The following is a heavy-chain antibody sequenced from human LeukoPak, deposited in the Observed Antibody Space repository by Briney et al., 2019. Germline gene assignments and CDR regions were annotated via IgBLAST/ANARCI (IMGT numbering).Heavy chain of an antibody. CDR2: IYYSGST. V-gene: IGHV4-39*01. D-gene: IGHD3-3*01. Sequence: SETLSLTCTVSGGSISSSSYYWGWIRQPPGKGLEWIGSIYYSGSTYYNPSLKSRVTISVDTSKNQFSLKLSSVTAADTAVYYCASYLGRIITIFGVVIDYYFDYWGQGTLVTVSS. CDR1: GGSISSSSYY. J-gene: IGHJ4*02. CDR3: ASYLGRIITIFGVVIDYYFDY.